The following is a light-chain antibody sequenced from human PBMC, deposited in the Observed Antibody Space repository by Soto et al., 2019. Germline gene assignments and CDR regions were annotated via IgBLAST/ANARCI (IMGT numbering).Light chain of an antibody. Sequence: QSVLTQPPSVSGAPGQRVTISCTGGSSNIGAGYHVHWYQQLPRTAPKLLIFDNNNRPSGVPDRFSGSKSGTSASMAITGLQAEDEADYYRLSYDSSLSADVFGTGTKVTVL. V-gene: IGLV1-40*01. CDR2: DNN. CDR1: SSNIGAGYH. J-gene: IGLJ1*01. CDR3: LSYDSSLSADV.